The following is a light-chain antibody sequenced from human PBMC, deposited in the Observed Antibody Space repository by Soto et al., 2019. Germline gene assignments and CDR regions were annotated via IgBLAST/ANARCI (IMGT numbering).Light chain of an antibody. Sequence: DIQMTQSPSILSASVGDRVTITCRASQSISSWLAWYQQKPGKAPKLLIYDASSLESGVPSRFSGIGSGTEFTLTITSLQPDDFATYCCQQYDSYAWTFGQGTKVEIK. CDR3: QQYDSYAWT. CDR2: DAS. CDR1: QSISSW. J-gene: IGKJ1*01. V-gene: IGKV1-5*01.